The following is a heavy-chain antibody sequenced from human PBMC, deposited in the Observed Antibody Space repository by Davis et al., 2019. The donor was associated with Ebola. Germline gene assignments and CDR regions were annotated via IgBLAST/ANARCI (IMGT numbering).Heavy chain of an antibody. D-gene: IGHD3-3*01. CDR2: IIPIFGTA. Sequence: SVKVSCKASGGTFSSYAISWVRQAPGQGLEWMGGIIPIFGTANYAQKFQGRVTITADKSTSTAYMELSSLRSEDTAVYYCASTTYYDFWSGYGGGYYGMDVWGQGTTVTVSS. CDR1: GGTFSSYA. CDR3: ASTTYYDFWSGYGGGYYGMDV. V-gene: IGHV1-69*06. J-gene: IGHJ6*02.